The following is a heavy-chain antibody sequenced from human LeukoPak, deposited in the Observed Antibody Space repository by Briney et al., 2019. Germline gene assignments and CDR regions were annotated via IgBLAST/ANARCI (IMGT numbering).Heavy chain of an antibody. CDR2: IYYNGVT. J-gene: IGHJ6*02. CDR1: GGSIRSGGYY. Sequence: SETLSLTCTVSGGSIRSGGYYWSWIRQHPGKGLEWIGYIYYNGVTYYNPSLKSRVTISVDTSKNQFSLELSSVTAADTAVYYCARNGAGIAAAPYYYAMDVWGQGTTVTVSS. CDR3: ARNGAGIAAAPYYYAMDV. V-gene: IGHV4-31*03. D-gene: IGHD6-13*01.